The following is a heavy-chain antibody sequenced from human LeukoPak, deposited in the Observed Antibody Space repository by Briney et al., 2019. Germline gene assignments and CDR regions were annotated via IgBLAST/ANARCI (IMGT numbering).Heavy chain of an antibody. CDR3: ARGLSELRFLEWGTDY. D-gene: IGHD3-3*01. Sequence: GASVTVSFKASGYTFTSYDINWVRQATGQGLEWMGWMNPNSGNTGYAQKFQGRVTMTRNTSIGTAYMELSSLRSEDTAVYYCARGLSELRFLEWGTDYWGQGTLVTVSS. CDR2: MNPNSGNT. J-gene: IGHJ4*02. CDR1: GYTFTSYD. V-gene: IGHV1-8*01.